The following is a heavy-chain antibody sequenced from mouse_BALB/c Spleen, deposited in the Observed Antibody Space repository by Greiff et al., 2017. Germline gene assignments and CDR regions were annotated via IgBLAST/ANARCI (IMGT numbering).Heavy chain of an antibody. CDR3: VRDSYGNPPWFAY. Sequence: EVQLVETGGGLVQPKGSLKLSCAASGFTFNTNAMNWVRQAPGKGLEWVARIRSKSNNYATYYADSVKDRFTISRDDSQSMLYLQMNNLKTEDSAMYYCVRDSYGNPPWFAYWGQGTLVTVSA. J-gene: IGHJ3*01. V-gene: IGHV10S3*01. D-gene: IGHD2-10*02. CDR2: IRSKSNNYAT. CDR1: GFTFNTNA.